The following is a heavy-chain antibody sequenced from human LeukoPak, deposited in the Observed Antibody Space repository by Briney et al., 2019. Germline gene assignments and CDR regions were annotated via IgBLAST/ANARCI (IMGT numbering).Heavy chain of an antibody. J-gene: IGHJ3*02. CDR3: ARGGAASTLAFDI. D-gene: IGHD6-13*01. Sequence: SETLSLTCAVSGGSIIGGGYSWSWIRQPPGKGLEWIGFTHQSGSTYYNPSLKSRVTISEDRSKNQFSLKLSSVTAADTAVYYCARGGAASTLAFDIWGRGTMVTVSS. CDR2: THQSGST. V-gene: IGHV4-30-2*01. CDR1: GGSIIGGGYS.